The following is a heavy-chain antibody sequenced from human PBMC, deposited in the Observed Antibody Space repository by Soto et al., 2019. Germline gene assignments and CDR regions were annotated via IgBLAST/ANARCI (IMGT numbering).Heavy chain of an antibody. Sequence: EVQLVESGGGLVQPGGSLRLSCAASGFTFSSYWMTWVRQAPGKGLEWVANIKQDGSEKYYVDSVKGRFTISRDNAKNSLYLQMNSLRAEDTALYYCARAGYCTSPASYSSPYYFDYCGQGTLVTVSS. CDR1: GFTFSSYW. CDR2: IKQDGSEK. V-gene: IGHV3-7*03. J-gene: IGHJ4*02. CDR3: ARAGYCTSPASYSSPYYFDY. D-gene: IGHD2-2*03.